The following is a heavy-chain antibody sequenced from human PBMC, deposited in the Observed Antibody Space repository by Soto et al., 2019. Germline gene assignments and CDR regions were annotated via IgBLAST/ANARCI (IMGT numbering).Heavy chain of an antibody. D-gene: IGHD3-22*01. V-gene: IGHV4-31*01. CDR2: IYYSGST. CDR1: GGSISSGNYY. Sequence: QVQLQESGPGLVKPSQTLSLTCTVSGGSISSGNYYWSWIRQHPGKGLEWIGYIYYSGSTYYNPSLTSQVTLSVDTSKNQFSPKLSSVTAADTAVYYCARHKYDSSGTAVDVWGQGTTVTVSS. J-gene: IGHJ6*02. CDR3: ARHKYDSSGTAVDV.